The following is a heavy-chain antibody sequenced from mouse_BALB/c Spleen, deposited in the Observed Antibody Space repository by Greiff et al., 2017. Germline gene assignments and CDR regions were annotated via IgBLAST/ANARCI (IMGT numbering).Heavy chain of an antibody. Sequence: VQLQQSGTVLARPGASVKMSCKASGYSFTSYWMHWVKQRPGQGLEWIGAIYPGNSDTSYNQKFKGKAKLTAVTSASTAYMELSSLTNEDSAVYYCTRMTGTSAWFAYWGQGTLVTVSA. CDR2: IYPGNSDT. J-gene: IGHJ3*01. D-gene: IGHD4-1*01. CDR1: GYSFTSYW. CDR3: TRMTGTSAWFAY. V-gene: IGHV1-5*01.